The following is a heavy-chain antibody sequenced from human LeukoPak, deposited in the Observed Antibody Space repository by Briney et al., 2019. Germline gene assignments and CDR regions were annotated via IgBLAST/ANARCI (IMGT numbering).Heavy chain of an antibody. CDR2: ISSSSSYI. V-gene: IGHV3-21*01. CDR3: ARDPRSTVTTRYYYYYMDV. CDR1: AFKFSDHF. D-gene: IGHD4-17*01. Sequence: PGGSLRLSCAGSAFKFSDHFMHWVRRAPGKGLEWVSPISSSSSYIYYADSVKGRFTISRDNAKNSLYLQMNSLRAEDTAVYYCARDPRSTVTTRYYYYYMDVWGKGTTVTVSS. J-gene: IGHJ6*03.